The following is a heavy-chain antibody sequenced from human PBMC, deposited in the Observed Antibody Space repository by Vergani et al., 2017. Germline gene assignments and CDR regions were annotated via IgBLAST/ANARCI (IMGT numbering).Heavy chain of an antibody. D-gene: IGHD1-14*01. CDR3: ACTPEPPLFQH. V-gene: IGHV4-59*01. CDR2: IYYSGST. CDR1: GGPISSYY. Sequence: QVQLQESGPGLVKPSETLSLTCTVSGGPISSYYWSWIRQPPGKGLEWIGYIYYSGSTNYNPSLKSRVTISVDTSKNQFSLKLSSVTAADTAVYYCACTPEPPLFQHWGQGTLVTVSS. J-gene: IGHJ1*01.